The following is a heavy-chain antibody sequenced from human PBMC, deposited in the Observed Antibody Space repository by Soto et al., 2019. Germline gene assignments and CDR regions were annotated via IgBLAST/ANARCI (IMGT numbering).Heavy chain of an antibody. V-gene: IGHV4-39*01. CDR3: ACIFSGGYGYGFYYYGMDV. D-gene: IGHD5-18*01. Sequence: SETLSLTCTVSGFYISSSSYYWGWIGQPPGKGLEWIGSIYYSGSTYYNPSLKSRVTISVDTSKNQFSLKLSSVTAADTAVYYCACIFSGGYGYGFYYYGMDVWGQGTTVTVSS. CDR1: GFYISSSSYY. CDR2: IYYSGST. J-gene: IGHJ6*02.